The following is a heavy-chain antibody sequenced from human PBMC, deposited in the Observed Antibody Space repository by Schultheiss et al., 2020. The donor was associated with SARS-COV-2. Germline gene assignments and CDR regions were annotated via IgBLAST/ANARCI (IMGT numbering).Heavy chain of an antibody. Sequence: GSLRLSCTVSVGSISSYYWSWIRQPPGKGLEWIGYIYYSGSTKYNPSLKSRVTISVDTSKNQFSLKLSSVTAADTAVYYCARERSSSSVDYWGQGTLVTVSS. CDR2: IYYSGST. J-gene: IGHJ4*02. D-gene: IGHD6-6*01. CDR1: VGSISSYY. CDR3: ARERSSSSVDY. V-gene: IGHV4-59*01.